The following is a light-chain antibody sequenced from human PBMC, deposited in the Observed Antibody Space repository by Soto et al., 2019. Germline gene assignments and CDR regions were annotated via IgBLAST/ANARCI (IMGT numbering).Light chain of an antibody. CDR3: QQYNNWPYT. J-gene: IGKJ2*01. CDR1: QSVSSN. V-gene: IGKV3-15*01. Sequence: EIVMTQSPATLSVSPGERATLSCWASQSVSSNLAWYQQKPGQAPRLLIHGASTRATAIPARFSGSGSGTEFTLTISSLQSEDFAVYYCQQYNNWPYTFGQGTNLEIK. CDR2: GAS.